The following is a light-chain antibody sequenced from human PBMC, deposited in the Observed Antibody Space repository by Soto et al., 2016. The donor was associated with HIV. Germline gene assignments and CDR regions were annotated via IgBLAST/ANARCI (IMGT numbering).Light chain of an antibody. V-gene: IGKV1-6*01. J-gene: IGKJ1*01. CDR2: AAS. CDR3: QQYYSSSWT. Sequence: AIQMTQSPSSLSASVGDRVTITCRASQDIKNDLGWYQQKPGKAPKVLIYAASSLQSGVPSRFSGSGFGTDFTLTISSLQPGDFASYYCQQYYSSSWTFGQGTKVEIK. CDR1: QDIKND.